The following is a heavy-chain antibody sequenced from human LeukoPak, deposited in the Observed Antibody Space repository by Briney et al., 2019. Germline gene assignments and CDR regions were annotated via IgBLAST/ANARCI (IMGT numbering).Heavy chain of an antibody. D-gene: IGHD3-3*01. J-gene: IGHJ4*02. Sequence: GGSLRLSCAASGFTFSSYGMHGVRQAPGKGLEWVAFIRYDGSNKYYADSVKGRFTISRDNSKNTLYLQMNSLRAEDTAVYYCAKDNSWENDFWSGYYTGALDYWGQGTLVTVSS. V-gene: IGHV3-30*02. CDR1: GFTFSSYG. CDR2: IRYDGSNK. CDR3: AKDNSWENDFWSGYYTGALDY.